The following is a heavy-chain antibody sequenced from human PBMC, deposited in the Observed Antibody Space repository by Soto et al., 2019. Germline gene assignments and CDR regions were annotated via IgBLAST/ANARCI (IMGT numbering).Heavy chain of an antibody. CDR2: IWYDGSNK. V-gene: IGHV3-33*06. Sequence: PGGSLRLSCAASGFTFSSYGMHWVRQAPGKGLEWVAVIWYDGSNKYYADSVKGRFTISRDNSKNTLYLQMNSLRAEDTAVYYSPKPNYYNRGGPYYFDFWGQGTSVPVPS. CDR1: GFTFSSYG. D-gene: IGHD3-22*01. CDR3: PKPNYYNRGGPYYFDF. J-gene: IGHJ4*02.